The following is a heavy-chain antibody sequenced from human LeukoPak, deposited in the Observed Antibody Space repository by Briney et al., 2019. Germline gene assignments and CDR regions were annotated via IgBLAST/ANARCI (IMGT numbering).Heavy chain of an antibody. V-gene: IGHV3-7*01. D-gene: IGHD3-22*01. J-gene: IGHJ4*02. CDR2: IKQDGSEK. Sequence: GGSLRLSCAASGFTFSRYWMSWVRQAPGKGLEWVANIKQDGSEKYYVDSMKGRFTISRDNAKNSLYLQMNSLRAEDTAVYYCARGKWLQNWGQGTLVTVSS. CDR1: GFTFSRYW. CDR3: ARGKWLQN.